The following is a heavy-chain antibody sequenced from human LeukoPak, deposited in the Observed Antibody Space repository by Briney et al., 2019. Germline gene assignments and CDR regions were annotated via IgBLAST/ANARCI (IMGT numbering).Heavy chain of an antibody. CDR1: GFTFDDYA. D-gene: IGHD3-10*01. V-gene: IGHV3-43*01. Sequence: PGGSLRLSCAASGFTFDDYAMHGVRQAPGKGLEWVALISWEGDTTYYADSVRGRFTISRDNSKNSLYLQMNSLRTEDTAFYYCTRDTDYGSATNYFDSWGQGTLVSVSS. CDR2: ISWEGDTT. J-gene: IGHJ4*02. CDR3: TRDTDYGSATNYFDS.